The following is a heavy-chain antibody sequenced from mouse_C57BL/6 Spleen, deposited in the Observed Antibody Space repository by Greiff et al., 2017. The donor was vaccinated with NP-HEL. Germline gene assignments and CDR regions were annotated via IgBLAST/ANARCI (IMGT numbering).Heavy chain of an antibody. CDR2: IWSGGST. Sequence: VQLVESGPGLVQPSQSLSITCTVSGFSLTSYGVHWVRQSPGKGLEWLGVIWSGGSTDYNAAFISRLSISKDNSKSKVFFKMNSLQADDTAIDYCARPAGTGAMDYWGQGTSVTVSS. J-gene: IGHJ4*01. CDR3: ARPAGTGAMDY. CDR1: GFSLTSYG. V-gene: IGHV2-2*01. D-gene: IGHD4-1*01.